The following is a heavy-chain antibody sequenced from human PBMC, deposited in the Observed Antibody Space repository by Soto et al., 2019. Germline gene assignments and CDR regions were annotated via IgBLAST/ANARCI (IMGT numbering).Heavy chain of an antibody. Sequence: SGPTLVNPTQTLTLTCTFSGFSLSTRGVGVGWIRQAPGKALEWLALIYWDDDKRYNPSLKSRVTITKDTSKKQVVLTMTNMDPVDTATYYCAHRVGAPGYFDYWGQGTLVTVSS. D-gene: IGHD1-26*01. CDR1: GFSLSTRGVG. V-gene: IGHV2-5*02. J-gene: IGHJ4*02. CDR3: AHRVGAPGYFDY. CDR2: IYWDDDK.